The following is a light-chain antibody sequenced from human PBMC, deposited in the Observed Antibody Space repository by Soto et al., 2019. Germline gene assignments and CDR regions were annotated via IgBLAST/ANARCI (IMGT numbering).Light chain of an antibody. CDR2: DAS. CDR1: QGISTY. V-gene: IGKV1-39*01. CDR3: QHMRT. J-gene: IGKJ1*01. Sequence: DIQMTQSPSSLSASVGDRVTITCRASQGISTYLHWYQQKSGKAPKFLIYDASTLESGVPSRFSGSGFGTEFSLTISSLQPDDFGSYYCQHMRTFGQGTKVDIK.